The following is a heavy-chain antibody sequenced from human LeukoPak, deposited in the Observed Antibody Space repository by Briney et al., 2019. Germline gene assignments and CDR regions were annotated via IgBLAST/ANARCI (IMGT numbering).Heavy chain of an antibody. CDR2: INHSGST. CDR3: ARGVSRHWYFDL. V-gene: IGHV4-34*01. Sequence: SETLSLTCAVSGGSFSGYYWSWIRQPPGKGLERIGEINHSGSTNYNPSLKSRVTISVDTSKKQLSLKLSSVTAADTAVYYCARGVSRHWYFDLWGRGTPVTVSS. D-gene: IGHD1-14*01. J-gene: IGHJ2*01. CDR1: GGSFSGYY.